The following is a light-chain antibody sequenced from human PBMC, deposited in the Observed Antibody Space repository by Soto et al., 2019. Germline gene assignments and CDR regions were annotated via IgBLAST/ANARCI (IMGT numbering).Light chain of an antibody. Sequence: EIVFAHSGGTLSFSSVERATLSCMASQSISSYLAWYQQKPGQSPRLLIYDASNRATGIPARFSGSGSGTDFTLTISSLEPEDFAVYYCQQRSDWPPTFGQGTKVDIK. CDR2: DAS. V-gene: IGKV3-11*01. CDR3: QQRSDWPPT. CDR1: QSISSY. J-gene: IGKJ1*01.